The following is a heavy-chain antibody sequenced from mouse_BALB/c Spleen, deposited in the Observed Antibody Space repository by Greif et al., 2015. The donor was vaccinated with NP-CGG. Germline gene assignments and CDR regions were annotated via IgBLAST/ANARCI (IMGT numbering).Heavy chain of an antibody. CDR1: GYTFTSYY. CDR3: TRGGTTAYAMDY. D-gene: IGHD1-2*01. Sequence: VQLVESGAELVRPGASVKLSCKASGYTFTSYYMYWVKQRPGQGLEWIGGINPSNGGTNFNEEFKSKATLTVDKSSSTAYMQLSSLTSEDSAVYYCTRGGTTAYAMDYWGQGTSVTVSS. J-gene: IGHJ4*01. V-gene: IGHV1S81*02. CDR2: INPSNGGT.